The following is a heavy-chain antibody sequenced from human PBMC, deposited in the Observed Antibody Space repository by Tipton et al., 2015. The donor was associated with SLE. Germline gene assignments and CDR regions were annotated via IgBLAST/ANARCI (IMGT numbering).Heavy chain of an antibody. CDR1: RGSLSSGGYY. J-gene: IGHJ4*02. Sequence: TLSLTCTVSRGSLSSGGYYWSWIRHLPGKGLEWIGCIHYSGSTYYNPSLKSRLTISVDTSKNQFSLKLTSVTAADTAVYYCFWCTSGWRRDSWGQGTLVTVSS. D-gene: IGHD6-19*01. CDR3: FWCTSGWRRDS. V-gene: IGHV4-31*09. CDR2: IHYSGST.